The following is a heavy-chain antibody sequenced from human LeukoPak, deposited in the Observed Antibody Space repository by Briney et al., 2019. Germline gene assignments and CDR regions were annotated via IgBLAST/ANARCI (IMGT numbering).Heavy chain of an antibody. CDR1: GYIFTGYY. CDR2: INPHSGGT. D-gene: IGHD3-22*01. CDR3: ARVPGYDSSGYLEYNWFDP. Sequence: GASVKVSCKASGYIFTGYYIHWVRQAPGQGLEWMGWINPHSGGTNYAQKFQGRVTMTRDTSISTAYMELSRLRSDDTAVYYCARVPGYDSSGYLEYNWFDPWGQGTLVTVSS. J-gene: IGHJ5*02. V-gene: IGHV1-2*02.